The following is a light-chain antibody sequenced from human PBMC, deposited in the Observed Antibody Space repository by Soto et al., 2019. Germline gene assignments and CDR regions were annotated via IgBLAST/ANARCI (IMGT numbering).Light chain of an antibody. Sequence: QSVLTQPASVSGSPGQSITISCAGTRDDIGAYDYVSWYQQHPGNAPKLLVYEVTNRPSGVSDRFSGSKSGNTASLTISGLQAEDEADYYCNSYTSSSTYVFGVGTKVTVL. CDR3: NSYTSSSTYV. CDR2: EVT. J-gene: IGLJ1*01. V-gene: IGLV2-14*01. CDR1: RDDIGAYDY.